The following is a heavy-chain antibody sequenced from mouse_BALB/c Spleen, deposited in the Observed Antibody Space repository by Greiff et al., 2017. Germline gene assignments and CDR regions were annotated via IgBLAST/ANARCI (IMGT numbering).Heavy chain of an antibody. CDR3: ARNRADWYFDV. CDR2: IWSGGST. CDR1: GFSLTSYG. D-gene: IGHD3-3*01. V-gene: IGHV2-2*02. J-gene: IGHJ1*01. Sequence: VKLMESGPGLVQPSQSLSITCTVSGFSLTSYGVHWVRQSPGKGLEWLGVIWSGGSTDYNAAFISRLSISKDNSKSQVFFKMNSLQANDTAIYYCARNRADWYFDVWGAGTTVTVSS.